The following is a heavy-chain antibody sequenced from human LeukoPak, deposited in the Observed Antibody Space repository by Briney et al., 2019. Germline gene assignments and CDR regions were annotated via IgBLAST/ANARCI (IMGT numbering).Heavy chain of an antibody. D-gene: IGHD1-26*01. V-gene: IGHV3-48*03. CDR1: GFTFSGYE. J-gene: IGHJ3*02. CDR2: ISSSGSTI. Sequence: GGSLRLSCAASGFTFSGYEMNWVRQAPGKGLEWVSYISSSGSTIYYADSVKGRFTISRDNAKNSLYLQMNSLRAEDTAVYYCARWYSGSYYPWGAFDIWGQGTMVTVSS. CDR3: ARWYSGSYYPWGAFDI.